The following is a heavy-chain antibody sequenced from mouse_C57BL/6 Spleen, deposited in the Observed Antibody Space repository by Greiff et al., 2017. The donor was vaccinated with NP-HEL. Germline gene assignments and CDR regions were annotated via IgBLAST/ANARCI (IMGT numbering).Heavy chain of an antibody. D-gene: IGHD1-1*01. V-gene: IGHV2-9-1*01. Sequence: VQLVESGPGLVAPSQSLSITCTVSGFSLTSYAISWVRQPPGKGLEWLGVIWTGGGTNYNSALKSRLSISKDNSKSQVFLKMNSLQTDDTARYYCARHYYGSSHYYAMDYWGQGTSVTVSS. CDR3: ARHYYGSSHYYAMDY. CDR1: GFSLTSYA. CDR2: IWTGGGT. J-gene: IGHJ4*01.